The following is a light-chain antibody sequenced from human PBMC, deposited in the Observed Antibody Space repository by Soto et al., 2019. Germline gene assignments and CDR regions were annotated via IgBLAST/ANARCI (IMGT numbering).Light chain of an antibody. V-gene: IGKV1-5*03. Sequence: DIQMTQSPSTLSASVGDRVTITCRASQSISPYLAWYQQKPGKAPNLLIYQASYLKSGVPSRFSGSASGTEFTLTISSLQPDDFATYYCQQYKSGFPCTFGQGTKVDIK. CDR1: QSISPY. CDR3: QQYKSGFPCT. J-gene: IGKJ1*01. CDR2: QAS.